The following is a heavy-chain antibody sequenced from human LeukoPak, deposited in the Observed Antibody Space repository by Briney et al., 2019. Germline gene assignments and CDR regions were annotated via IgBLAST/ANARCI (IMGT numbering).Heavy chain of an antibody. J-gene: IGHJ3*02. D-gene: IGHD3-9*01. CDR3: AREVYYDILTDAFDI. Sequence: SETLSLTCTVSGGSISSYYWSWIRQPAGKGLEWIGRIYTSGSTNYNPSLKSRVTMSVDTSKNQFSLKMSSVPAADTAVYYCAREVYYDILTDAFDIWGQGTMVTVSS. CDR1: GGSISSYY. V-gene: IGHV4-4*07. CDR2: IYTSGST.